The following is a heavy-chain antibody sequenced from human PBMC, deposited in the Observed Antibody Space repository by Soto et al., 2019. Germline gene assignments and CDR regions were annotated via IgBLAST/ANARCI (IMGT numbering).Heavy chain of an antibody. V-gene: IGHV3-30*03. CDR2: ISYDGSNK. CDR3: ARSLTIFFPFDP. J-gene: IGHJ5*02. Sequence: GGSLRLSCAASGFTFCSYGMHWVRQAPGKGLEWVAVISYDGSNKYYADSVKGRFTISRDNSKNTLYLQMNSLRAEDTAVYYCARSLTIFFPFDPWGQGTLVTVSS. CDR1: GFTFCSYG. D-gene: IGHD3-3*01.